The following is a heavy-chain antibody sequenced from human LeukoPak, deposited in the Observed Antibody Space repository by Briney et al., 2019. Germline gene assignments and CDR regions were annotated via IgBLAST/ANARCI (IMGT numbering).Heavy chain of an antibody. Sequence: ASVKVSCKASGYTFTDYYIHWVRQAPGQGLEWMGRINPNAGDTNYAQKFHGWVTMTGDTSISTAYMELNRLRSDDTAVYYCARGYDILTETGYWGQGTLVTVSS. CDR3: ARGYDILTETGY. CDR1: GYTFTDYY. V-gene: IGHV1-2*04. D-gene: IGHD3-9*01. J-gene: IGHJ4*02. CDR2: INPNAGDT.